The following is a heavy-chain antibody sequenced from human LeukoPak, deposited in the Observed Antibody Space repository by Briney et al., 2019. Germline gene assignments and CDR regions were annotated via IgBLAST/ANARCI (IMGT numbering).Heavy chain of an antibody. CDR1: RGTFSSYA. V-gene: IGHV1-69*04. D-gene: IGHD2-15*01. CDR2: IIPIFGIA. Sequence: ASVKVSCKASRGTFSSYAISWVRQAPGQGLEWMGRIIPIFGIANYAQKFQGRVTITADKSTSTAYMELSSLRSEDTAVYYCVVVAATGDAFDIWGQGTMVTVSS. J-gene: IGHJ3*02. CDR3: VVVAATGDAFDI.